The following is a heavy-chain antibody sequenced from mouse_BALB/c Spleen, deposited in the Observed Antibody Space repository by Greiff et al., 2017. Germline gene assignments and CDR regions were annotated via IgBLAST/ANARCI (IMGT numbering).Heavy chain of an antibody. CDR1: GYSITSDYA. Sequence: EVQLQQSGPGLVKPSQSLSLTCTVTGYSITSDYAWNWIRQFPGNKLEWMGYISYSGSTSSNPSLKSRISITRDTSKNQFFLQLNSVTTEDTATYYCARSRHLLWSPFDYWGQGTTLTVSS. J-gene: IGHJ2*01. D-gene: IGHD2-1*01. CDR2: ISYSGST. V-gene: IGHV3-2*02. CDR3: ARSRHLLWSPFDY.